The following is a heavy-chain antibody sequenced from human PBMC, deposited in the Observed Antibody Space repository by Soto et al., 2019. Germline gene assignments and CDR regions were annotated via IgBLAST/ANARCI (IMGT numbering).Heavy chain of an antibody. CDR2: IWYDGSNK. CDR1: GFTFSNYA. V-gene: IGHV3-33*06. Sequence: QVQLVESGGGVVQPGRSLRLSCAASGFTFSNYAMHWVRQAPGKGLEWGAVIWYDGSNKYYADSVKGRFTISRDNSKNTLYLQMNSLKAEDTAVYYCAKAGGDFWSGSLYYFDYWGQGTLVTVSS. CDR3: AKAGGDFWSGSLYYFDY. D-gene: IGHD3-3*01. J-gene: IGHJ4*02.